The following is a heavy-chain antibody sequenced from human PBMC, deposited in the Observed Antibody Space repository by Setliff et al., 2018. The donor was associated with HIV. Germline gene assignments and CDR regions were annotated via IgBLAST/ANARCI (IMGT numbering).Heavy chain of an antibody. CDR2: IYTSGST. V-gene: IGHV4-61*09. Sequence: SETLSLTCTVSGGSTSSGSYSWSWIRQPAGKGLEWIGHIYTSGSTNYNPSLKSRVTISADTSKNQFSLNLRSVTAADTAVYHCVRVRPRQLVSTNPPYYFDYWGQGTLVTVSS. CDR1: GGSTSSGSYS. CDR3: VRVRPRQLVSTNPPYYFDY. J-gene: IGHJ4*02. D-gene: IGHD6-13*01.